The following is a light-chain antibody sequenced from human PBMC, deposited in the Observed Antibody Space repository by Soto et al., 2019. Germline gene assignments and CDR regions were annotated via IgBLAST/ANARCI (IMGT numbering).Light chain of an antibody. V-gene: IGKV2-24*01. J-gene: IGKJ2*01. CDR3: MQATQYRPYT. CDR2: KVS. Sequence: DIVLTQTPLSSPVTLGQPASISCRSSQSLVHSDGNTYLSWLQQRPRQPPRLLIYKVSNRLSGVPDRVSGSGAVTDFTLKISRVEAEYVGVYYCMQATQYRPYTFGQGTKLEIK. CDR1: QSLVHSDGNTY.